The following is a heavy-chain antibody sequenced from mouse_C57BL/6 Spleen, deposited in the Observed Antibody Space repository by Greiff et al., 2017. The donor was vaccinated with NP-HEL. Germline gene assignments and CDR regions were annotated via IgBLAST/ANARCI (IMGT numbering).Heavy chain of an antibody. CDR1: GYTFTSYW. CDR2: INPSNGGT. CDR3: ARTFYYYGSSPFAY. D-gene: IGHD1-1*01. Sequence: QVHVKQPGTELVKPGASVKLSCKASGYTFTSYWMHWVKQRPGQGLEWIGNINPSNGGTNYNEKFKSKATLTVDKSSSTAYMQLSSLTSEDSAVYYCARTFYYYGSSPFAYWGQGTLVTVSA. V-gene: IGHV1-53*01. J-gene: IGHJ3*01.